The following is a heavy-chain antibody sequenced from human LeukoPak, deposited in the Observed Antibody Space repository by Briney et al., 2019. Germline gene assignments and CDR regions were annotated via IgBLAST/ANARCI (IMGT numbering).Heavy chain of an antibody. Sequence: SETLSLTCAVYGGSFSGYYWSWIRQPPGKGLEWIGEINHSGSTNYNPSLKSRVTISVDTSKNQFSLKLSSVTAADTAVYYCASNTAYFDYWGQGTLVTVSS. J-gene: IGHJ4*02. D-gene: IGHD4-17*01. CDR2: INHSGST. V-gene: IGHV4-34*01. CDR1: GGSFSGYY. CDR3: ASNTAYFDY.